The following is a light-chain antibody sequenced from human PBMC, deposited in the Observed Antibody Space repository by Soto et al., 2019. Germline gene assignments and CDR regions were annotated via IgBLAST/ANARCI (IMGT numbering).Light chain of an antibody. Sequence: DIQMTQSPSSLSASVGDRVTITCRASESINRHLNWYQQQPGKAPKLLIYAASSLQNGVPSRFWGSGSGTDFTLIITNLQPEDFATSYCQKSDTALSITFGPGTRLAIK. CDR1: ESINRH. CDR3: QKSDTALSIT. V-gene: IGKV1-39*01. CDR2: AAS. J-gene: IGKJ5*01.